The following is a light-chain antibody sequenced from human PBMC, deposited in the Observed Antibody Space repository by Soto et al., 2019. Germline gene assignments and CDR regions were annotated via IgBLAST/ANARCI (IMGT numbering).Light chain of an antibody. Sequence: QLVLTQPASVSGSPGQSITISCTGTSSDVGAYNYVSWYQQHPGKAPKLMIYDVSNRPSGVSNRFSGSKSGNTASLTISGLQAEDETDYYCSSYTSSHTRIFGGGTKLTVL. CDR3: SSYTSSHTRI. CDR1: SSDVGAYNY. CDR2: DVS. V-gene: IGLV2-14*03. J-gene: IGLJ2*01.